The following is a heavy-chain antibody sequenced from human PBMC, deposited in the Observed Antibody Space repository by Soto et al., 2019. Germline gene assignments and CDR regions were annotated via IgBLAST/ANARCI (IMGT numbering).Heavy chain of an antibody. CDR3: ARGIAVAVAFDI. V-gene: IGHV4-34*01. CDR1: GGSFSCYY. J-gene: IGHJ3*02. CDR2: INHSGST. Sequence: SETLSLTCAVYGGSFSCYYWSWIRQPPGKGLEWIGEINHSGSTNYNPSLKSRVTISVDTSKNQFSLKLSSVTAADTAVYYCARGIAVAVAFDIWGQGTMVTVSS. D-gene: IGHD6-19*01.